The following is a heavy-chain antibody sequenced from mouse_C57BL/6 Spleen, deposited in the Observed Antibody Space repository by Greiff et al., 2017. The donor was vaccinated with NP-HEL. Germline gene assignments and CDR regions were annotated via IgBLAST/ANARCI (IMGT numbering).Heavy chain of an antibody. D-gene: IGHD1-1*01. V-gene: IGHV1-69*01. CDR2: IDPSVSYT. Sequence: QVQLQQPGAELVMPGASVKLSCKASGYTFTSYWMHWVKQRPGQGLEWIGEIDPSVSYTNYNQKFKGKSTLTVDKSSSTAYMQLSSLTSDDSAVYYCARKGYGSRGWYFDVWGTGTTVTVSS. CDR1: GYTFTSYW. CDR3: ARKGYGSRGWYFDV. J-gene: IGHJ1*03.